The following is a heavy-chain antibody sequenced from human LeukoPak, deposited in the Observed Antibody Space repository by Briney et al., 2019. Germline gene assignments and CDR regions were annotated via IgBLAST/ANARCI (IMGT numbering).Heavy chain of an antibody. Sequence: SQTLSLTCAVSGGSISSGTYAWHWIRQPPGKGLEWVGYIFHSGSTYYSPSLKSRFTISVDTSQTQFSLKLSSVTAADTAMYYCARGYSDYPYFFDSWGQGALVTVSS. CDR3: ARGYSDYPYFFDS. D-gene: IGHD5-12*01. V-gene: IGHV4-30-2*01. J-gene: IGHJ4*02. CDR1: GGSISSGTYA. CDR2: IFHSGST.